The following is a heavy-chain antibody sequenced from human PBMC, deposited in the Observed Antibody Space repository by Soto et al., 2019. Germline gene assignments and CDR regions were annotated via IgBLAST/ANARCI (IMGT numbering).Heavy chain of an antibody. Sequence: SVKVSCKASGGTFSSYAISWVRQAPGQGLEWMGGIIPIFGTANYAQRFQGRVTITADESTSTAYMELSSLRSEDTAVYYCAVRYCSGGSCYGWFDPWGQGTLVTVSS. D-gene: IGHD2-15*01. V-gene: IGHV1-69*13. CDR3: AVRYCSGGSCYGWFDP. CDR2: IIPIFGTA. J-gene: IGHJ5*02. CDR1: GGTFSSYA.